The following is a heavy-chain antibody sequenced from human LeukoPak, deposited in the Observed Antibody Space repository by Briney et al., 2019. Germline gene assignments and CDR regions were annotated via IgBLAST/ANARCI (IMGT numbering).Heavy chain of an antibody. CDR1: GYTFTSYY. J-gene: IGHJ4*02. V-gene: IGHV1-18*04. D-gene: IGHD4-23*01. CDR3: ASPATLVGYYGGDLFDY. CDR2: ISAYNGNT. Sequence: ASVKVSCKASGYTFTSYYLHWVRQAPGQGLEWMGWISAYNGNTNYAQKFQGRVTITADKSTSTAYMELSSLRSEDTAVYYCASPATLVGYYGGDLFDYWGQGTLVTVSS.